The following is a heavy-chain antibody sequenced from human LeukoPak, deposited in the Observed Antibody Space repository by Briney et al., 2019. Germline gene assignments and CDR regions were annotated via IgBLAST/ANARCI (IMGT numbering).Heavy chain of an antibody. V-gene: IGHV4-4*07. CDR3: ARDRIWNDAGHDPFDI. CDR1: GASISSYY. D-gene: IGHD1-1*01. Sequence: PSETLSLTCTVSGASISSYYWSWIRQPAGKGLEWIGRIYTSANTNYNPSFKSRATMSIDRSKNQFSLNLPSVTAADTAVYYCARDRIWNDAGHDPFDIWGQGTMVTVSS. J-gene: IGHJ3*02. CDR2: IYTSANT.